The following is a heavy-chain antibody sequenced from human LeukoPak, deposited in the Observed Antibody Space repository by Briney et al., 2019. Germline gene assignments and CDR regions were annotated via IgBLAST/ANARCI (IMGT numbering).Heavy chain of an antibody. J-gene: IGHJ4*02. V-gene: IGHV3-21*01. D-gene: IGHD4-17*01. CDR1: GFTFSSYS. Sequence: GGSLRLSCAASGFTFSSYSMNWVRQAPGKGLEWVSSISSSSSYIYYADSVKGRFTISRDNAKNSLYLQMNSLRAEDTAVYYCARDTDTVTTILDYWGQGTLVTVSS. CDR3: ARDTDTVTTILDY. CDR2: ISSSSSYI.